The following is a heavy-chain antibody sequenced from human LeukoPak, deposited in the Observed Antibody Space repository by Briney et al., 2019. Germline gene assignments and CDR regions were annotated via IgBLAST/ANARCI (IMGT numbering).Heavy chain of an antibody. V-gene: IGHV3-7*01. CDR2: IKQDGSEK. CDR1: GFTFSSYW. CDR3: ARELERHYDILTGYTFDY. J-gene: IGHJ4*02. Sequence: GGSLRLSCAASGFTFSSYWMSWVRQAPGKGLEWVANIKQDGSEKYYVDSVKGRFTISRDNAKNSLYLQMNSLRAEDTAVYYCARELERHYDILTGYTFDYWGQGTLVTVSS. D-gene: IGHD3-9*01.